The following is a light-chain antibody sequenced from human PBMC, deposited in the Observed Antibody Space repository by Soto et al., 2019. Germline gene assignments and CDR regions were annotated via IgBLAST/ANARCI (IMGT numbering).Light chain of an antibody. J-gene: IGLJ3*02. CDR1: SSNIGSNT. Sequence: PVLTQPPSASGTPGQRVTISCSGSSSNIGSNTVNWYQQLPGTAPKLLIYSNNQRPSGVPDRFSGSKSGTSASLAISGLQSEDEADYYCAAWDDSLGWVFGGGTKLTVL. V-gene: IGLV1-44*01. CDR2: SNN. CDR3: AAWDDSLGWV.